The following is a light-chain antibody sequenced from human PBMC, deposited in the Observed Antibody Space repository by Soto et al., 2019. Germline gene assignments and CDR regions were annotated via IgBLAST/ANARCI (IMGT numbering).Light chain of an antibody. J-gene: IGLJ2*01. V-gene: IGLV2-8*01. CDR1: SGDIGSYNR. CDR3: SSYRDYNKFV. CDR2: EVV. Sequence: QSALTQPASVSGSPGQSITISCTGTSGDIGSYNRVSWYQQHPGKAPKLIIYEVVKRPSGVPDRISGSKSGNTASLTVSGLQIEDEADYYCSSYRDYNKFVFGEGTKLTVL.